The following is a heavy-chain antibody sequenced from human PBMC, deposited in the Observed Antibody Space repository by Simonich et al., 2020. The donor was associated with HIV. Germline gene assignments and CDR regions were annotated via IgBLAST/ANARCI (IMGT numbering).Heavy chain of an antibody. J-gene: IGHJ4*02. Sequence: QVQLQQWGAGLLKPSETLSLICAVYGESLSGYYWSGIRQPPGKGLEWSGEFNHRGSANYNPSLKSRVTIAVDTSKNQFSLKLSSVTAADTAVYYCASCGGDCYHFDYWGQGTLVTVSS. CDR3: ASCGGDCYHFDY. CDR2: FNHRGSA. D-gene: IGHD2-21*02. V-gene: IGHV4-34*01. CDR1: GESLSGYY.